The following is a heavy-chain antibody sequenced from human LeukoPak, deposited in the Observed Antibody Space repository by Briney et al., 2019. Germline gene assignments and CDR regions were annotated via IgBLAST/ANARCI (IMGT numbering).Heavy chain of an antibody. CDR3: ARVMVRGVISFDY. Sequence: GGSLRLSCAASGFTFSSYGMHWVRQAPGKGLEWVAFIRYDGSNKYYADSVKGRFTISRDNSKNTLYLQMNSLRAEDTAVYYCARVMVRGVISFDYWGQGTLVTVSS. J-gene: IGHJ4*02. D-gene: IGHD3-10*01. CDR1: GFTFSSYG. V-gene: IGHV3-30*02. CDR2: IRYDGSNK.